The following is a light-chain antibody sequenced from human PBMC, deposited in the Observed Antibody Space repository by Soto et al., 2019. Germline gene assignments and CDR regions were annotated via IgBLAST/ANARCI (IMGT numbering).Light chain of an antibody. CDR2: GAS. CDR1: QNIGSI. CDR3: QQYNNWPPYT. V-gene: IGKV3-15*01. Sequence: EVVMTQSPATLSASPGERVILSCRASQNIGSILAWYQQRPGQAPRLLMYGASTRATETPARFSGSGSATDFTLTISSRQYEEFAVYYCQQYNNWPPYTFGQGTKLEIK. J-gene: IGKJ2*01.